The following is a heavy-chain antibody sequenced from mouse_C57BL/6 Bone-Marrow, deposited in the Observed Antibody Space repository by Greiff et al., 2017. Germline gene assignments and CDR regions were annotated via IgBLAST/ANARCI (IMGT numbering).Heavy chain of an antibody. CDR3: ARYDCYFYAMDY. CDR2: ISAGSSYT. V-gene: IGHV5-4*03. J-gene: IGHJ4*01. D-gene: IGHD2-3*01. CDR1: GFTFSSYS. Sequence: EVNVVESGGGLVKPGGSLKLSCAASGFTFSSYSMSWVRQTPGKGLEWVATISAGSSYTNYTDNVKGRFTISRDNAKNTLYLQMSHLKSEDTAMYYCARYDCYFYAMDYWGQGTSVTVSS.